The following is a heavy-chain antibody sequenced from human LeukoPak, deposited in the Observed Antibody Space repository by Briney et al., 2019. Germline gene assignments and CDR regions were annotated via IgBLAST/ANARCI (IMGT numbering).Heavy chain of an antibody. V-gene: IGHV4-39*01. Sequence: SETLSLTCTVSGGSISSSSYYWGWIRQPRGRGREWIGRIYYSGSTYYNPSLKTRVTISVDTSKNQFSLKLSSVTAADTAVYYCARLQVVPAATTDYFDYWGQGTLVTVSS. J-gene: IGHJ4*02. D-gene: IGHD2-2*01. CDR2: IYYSGST. CDR1: GGSISSSSYY. CDR3: ARLQVVPAATTDYFDY.